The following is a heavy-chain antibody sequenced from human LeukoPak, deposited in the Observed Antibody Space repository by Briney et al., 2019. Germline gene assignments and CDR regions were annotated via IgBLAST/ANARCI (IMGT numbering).Heavy chain of an antibody. J-gene: IGHJ5*02. D-gene: IGHD4-11*01. V-gene: IGHV3-48*03. CDR2: ISGSGATV. CDR1: GFTLSSYA. CDR3: ARLMTTFSEFDP. Sequence: GRSLRLSCAASGFTLSSYALNWVRQAPGKGLAPLSLISGSGATVHYAASVTGRITISRDTAKNSLYLQMNSLPAQATAAYYRARLMTTFSEFDPWGQGALVTVSS.